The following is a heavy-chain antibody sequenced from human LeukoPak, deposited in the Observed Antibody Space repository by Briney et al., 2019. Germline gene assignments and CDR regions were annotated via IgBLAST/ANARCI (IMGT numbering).Heavy chain of an antibody. CDR2: IKQDGSEK. V-gene: IGHV3-7*01. Sequence: PGGSLRLSCAASGFTFSSYWMSWVRQAPRKGLEWVANIKQDGSEKYYVDSVKGRFTISRDNAKNSLYLQMNSLRAEDTAVYYCARVGDSVVATALPNDYWGQGTLVTVSS. CDR3: ARVGDSVVATALPNDY. D-gene: IGHD2-15*01. CDR1: GFTFSSYW. J-gene: IGHJ4*02.